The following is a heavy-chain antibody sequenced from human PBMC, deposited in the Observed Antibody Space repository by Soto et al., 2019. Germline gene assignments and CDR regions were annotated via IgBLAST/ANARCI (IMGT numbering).Heavy chain of an antibody. CDR3: ANPSGWYSGDD. CDR1: GFTFTNFA. CDR2: VSGNGVNT. V-gene: IGHV3-23*01. J-gene: IGHJ4*02. Sequence: GVLRLSCAASGFTFTNFAMSWVRQAPGKGLEWVSVVSGNGVNTYYADSVKGRFTISRDNSKNTLYLQMDNLRAEDTAIYYCANPSGWYSGDDWGQGILVTVSS. D-gene: IGHD6-19*01.